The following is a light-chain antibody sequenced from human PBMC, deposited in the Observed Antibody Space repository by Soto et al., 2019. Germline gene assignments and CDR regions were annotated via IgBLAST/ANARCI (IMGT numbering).Light chain of an antibody. J-gene: IGKJ1*01. Sequence: EIVLTQSPGTLSLSPGERANLSCRASQSVSTNYLAWYQQKPGQAPRLLIYGASSRPTAIPDRFSGSGSGTHFTLTISRLEPEDFAVYYCHQYGSSPRTFGQGTKVEI. V-gene: IGKV3-20*01. CDR2: GAS. CDR3: HQYGSSPRT. CDR1: QSVSTNY.